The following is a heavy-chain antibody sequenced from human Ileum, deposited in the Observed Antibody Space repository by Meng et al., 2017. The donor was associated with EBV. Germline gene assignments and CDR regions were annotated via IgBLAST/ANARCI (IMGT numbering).Heavy chain of an antibody. CDR1: GYTFTGYY. J-gene: IGHJ5*02. D-gene: IGHD2-2*02. CDR2: INPNNGGE. V-gene: IGHV1-2*06. CDR3: ARYTGHLDT. Sequence: QVQLVQSGAEVKRPXGSVKVACKASGYTFTGYYRQRVRQAPGQGLEWMGRINPNNGGENYAQQFQGRVTMTTDTSISTAYMELSRLRSDDTAVYYCARYTGHLDTWGQGTLVTVSS.